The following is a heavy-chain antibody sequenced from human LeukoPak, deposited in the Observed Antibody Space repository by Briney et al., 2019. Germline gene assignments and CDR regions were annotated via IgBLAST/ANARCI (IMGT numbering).Heavy chain of an antibody. CDR1: GGSITSSSYY. CDR2: IYYSGST. Sequence: SETLSLTCTVSGGSITSSSYYWGWLRQPPGRGLEWIGSIYYSGSTYYNPFLQNRVTISLDTSKNQFSLNLNSVTAADTAVYYCATSGGYCGSTTCHTTWFAPWGQGTLVTVSS. J-gene: IGHJ5*02. D-gene: IGHD2-2*01. V-gene: IGHV4-39*07. CDR3: ATSGGYCGSTTCHTTWFAP.